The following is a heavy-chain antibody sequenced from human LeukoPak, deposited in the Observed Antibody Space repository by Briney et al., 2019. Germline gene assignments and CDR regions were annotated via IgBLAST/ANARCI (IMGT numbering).Heavy chain of an antibody. Sequence: PGGSLRLSCAASGFIFSNHGMNWVRQAPGKGLEWVSGISPRGDITYYTDSVKGRFTISRDNAKNSLYLQMNSLRAEDTAVYYCAREDGVGYCSGGSCFRDAFDIWGQGTMVTVSS. J-gene: IGHJ3*02. CDR3: AREDGVGYCSGGSCFRDAFDI. V-gene: IGHV3-21*01. CDR2: ISPRGDIT. CDR1: GFIFSNHG. D-gene: IGHD2-15*01.